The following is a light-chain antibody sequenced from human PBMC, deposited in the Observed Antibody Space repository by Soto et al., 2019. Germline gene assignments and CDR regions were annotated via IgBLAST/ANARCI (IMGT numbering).Light chain of an antibody. Sequence: DIQMTQSPSSLSASVGDKVTITCRARQSISRYLNWYQQKPGKAPKLLIYAASSLQSGVPSRFSGSGSGTDFTLTIISLPPEDFATYYCQQTDSTPVTFGGGTKVAIK. J-gene: IGKJ4*01. V-gene: IGKV1-39*01. CDR3: QQTDSTPVT. CDR2: AAS. CDR1: QSISRY.